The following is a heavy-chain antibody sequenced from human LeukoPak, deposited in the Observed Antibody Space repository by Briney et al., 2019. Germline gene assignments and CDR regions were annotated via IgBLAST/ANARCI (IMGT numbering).Heavy chain of an antibody. J-gene: IGHJ5*02. Sequence: KPSETLSLTCTVSGGSINSYYWSSIRQPPGKGLEWIGYIYDSGTTYYNPSLQSRITMSLDTSKNQFSVKLSSVTAADTAVYYCARGASRHGNWFDPWGQGTLVTVSS. V-gene: IGHV4-59*06. CDR3: ARGASRHGNWFDP. CDR1: GGSINSYY. CDR2: IYDSGTT.